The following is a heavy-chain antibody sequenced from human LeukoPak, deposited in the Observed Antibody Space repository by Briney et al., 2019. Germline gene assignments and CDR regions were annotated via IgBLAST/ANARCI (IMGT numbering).Heavy chain of an antibody. V-gene: IGHV4-39*01. Sequence: SETLCLTCTVSGGSISSSSYYWGWIRQPPGKGLEWIGSIYYSGSTYYNPSLKSRVTISVDTSKNQFSLKLSSVTAADTAVYYCARVGQYGDYPDYWGQGTLVTVSS. CDR2: IYYSGST. CDR3: ARVGQYGDYPDY. J-gene: IGHJ4*02. CDR1: GGSISSSSYY. D-gene: IGHD4-17*01.